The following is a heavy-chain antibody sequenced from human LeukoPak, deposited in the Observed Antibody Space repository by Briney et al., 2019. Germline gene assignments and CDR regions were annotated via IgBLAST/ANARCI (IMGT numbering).Heavy chain of an antibody. CDR1: GFTFSSYG. J-gene: IGHJ4*02. CDR2: IRYDGGNK. V-gene: IGHV3-30*02. CDR3: AKDRGVVPAATYYFDY. D-gene: IGHD2-2*01. Sequence: GGPLRLSCAASGFTFSSYGMHWVRQAPGKGLEWVAFIRYDGGNKYYADSVKGRFAISRDNSKNTLYLQMNSLRAEDTAVYYCAKDRGVVPAATYYFDYWGQGTLVTVSS.